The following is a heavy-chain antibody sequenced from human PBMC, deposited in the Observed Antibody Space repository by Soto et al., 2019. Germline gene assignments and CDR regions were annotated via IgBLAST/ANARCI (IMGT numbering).Heavy chain of an antibody. CDR1: GFTFSSYA. CDR2: ISGSGGST. CDR3: AKPPTSSSRPMVRGDY. Sequence: EVQLLESGGGLVQPGGSLRLSCAASGFTFSSYAMSWVRQAPGKGLEWVSAISGSGGSTYYADSVKGRFTISRDTSKNTLSLQVNSLRAEDTAVYYCAKPPTSSSRPMVRGDYWGQGTLVTVSS. D-gene: IGHD3-10*01. J-gene: IGHJ4*02. V-gene: IGHV3-23*01.